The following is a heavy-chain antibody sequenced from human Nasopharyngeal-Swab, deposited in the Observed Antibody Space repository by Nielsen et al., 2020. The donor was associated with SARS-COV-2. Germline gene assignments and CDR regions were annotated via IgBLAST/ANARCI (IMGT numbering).Heavy chain of an antibody. V-gene: IGHV3-48*01. CDR1: GFTFSSYS. Sequence: GGSLRLSCAASGFTFSSYSMNWVRQAPGKGLEWASYISSSSSTIYYADSVKGRFTISRDNAKNSLYLQMNSLRAEDTAVYYCAREVLRFLEWLLPSDAFDIWGQGTMVTISS. J-gene: IGHJ3*02. CDR2: ISSSSSTI. D-gene: IGHD3-3*01. CDR3: AREVLRFLEWLLPSDAFDI.